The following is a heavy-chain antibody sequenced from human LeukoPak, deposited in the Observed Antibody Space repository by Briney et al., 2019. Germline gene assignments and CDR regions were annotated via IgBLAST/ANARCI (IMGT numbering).Heavy chain of an antibody. J-gene: IGHJ4*02. CDR1: GGSISNYY. CDR2: IYYIGST. CDR3: ARGPHVWFGVPYYFDY. D-gene: IGHD3-10*01. Sequence: SETLSLTCTVSGGSISNYYWSWIRQPPGKELEWIGYIYYIGSTNYNPSLKRRVTISVDTSKNQFSLKLSSVTAADTAVYYCARGPHVWFGVPYYFDYWGQGTLVTVSS. V-gene: IGHV4-59*01.